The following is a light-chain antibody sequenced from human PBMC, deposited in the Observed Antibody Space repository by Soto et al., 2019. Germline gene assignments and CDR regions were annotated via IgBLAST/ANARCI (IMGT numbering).Light chain of an antibody. Sequence: IVLSQSPGTLSLSPGERATPSCRASQSISSSYLAWYQQKRGQAPRLLMYDVSTRATGIPDRFSGSGSGTDFTLTISRLQPEDVVVYYCLQYDTSPVTFGPGTKVDNK. CDR2: DVS. CDR3: LQYDTSPVT. J-gene: IGKJ3*01. V-gene: IGKV3-20*01. CDR1: QSISSSY.